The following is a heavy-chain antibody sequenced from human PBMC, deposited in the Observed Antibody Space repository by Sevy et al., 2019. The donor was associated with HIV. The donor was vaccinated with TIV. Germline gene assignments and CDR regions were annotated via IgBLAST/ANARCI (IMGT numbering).Heavy chain of an antibody. D-gene: IGHD3-10*01. CDR2: INHSGST. Sequence: SETLSLTCAVYGGSFSGYYWSWIRQPPGKALEWIGEINHSGSTNYIPSLKSRVTISVDTSKNQFSLKLSSVTAADTAVYCCARTSVGDDMVQGVIIQPYYYYGMDVWGQGTTVTVSS. V-gene: IGHV4-34*01. CDR1: GGSFSGYY. CDR3: ARTSVGDDMVQGVIIQPYYYYGMDV. J-gene: IGHJ6*02.